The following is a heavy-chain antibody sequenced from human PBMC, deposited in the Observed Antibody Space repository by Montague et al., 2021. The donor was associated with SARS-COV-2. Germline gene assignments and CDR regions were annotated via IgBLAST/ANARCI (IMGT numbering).Heavy chain of an antibody. CDR1: GGSLNGYF. D-gene: IGHD1-26*01. CDR3: ARDASTGTYTFDH. Sequence: SETLSLTCTVSGGSLNGYFWSWIRQAPGKTLEWLGYVHFSGITNYNPPLKSRVDISVDTSKSQLSLRLASVTAADTAVYFCARDASTGTYTFDHWGHGVLVTVSS. CDR2: VHFSGIT. J-gene: IGHJ4*01. V-gene: IGHV4-59*01.